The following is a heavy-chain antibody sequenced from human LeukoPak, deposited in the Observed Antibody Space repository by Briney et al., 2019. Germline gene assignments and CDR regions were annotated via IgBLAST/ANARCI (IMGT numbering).Heavy chain of an antibody. D-gene: IGHD5-12*01. CDR1: GFTFSNYA. CDR2: ISGSGGST. J-gene: IGHJ3*01. Sequence: GGSLRLSCAASGFTFSNYAMSWVRQAPGKGLEWVSTISGSGGSTYYADFVKGRFTISRDNSKNTLYLQMDSLRAEDTAVYYCVRDGYAFDVWGQGTMVTVSS. V-gene: IGHV3-23*01. CDR3: VRDGYAFDV.